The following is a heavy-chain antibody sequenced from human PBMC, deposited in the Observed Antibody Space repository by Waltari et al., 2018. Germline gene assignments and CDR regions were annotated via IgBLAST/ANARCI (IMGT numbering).Heavy chain of an antibody. V-gene: IGHV3-11*01. CDR3: ARFKIVVAGTFPDY. Sequence: QVQLVESGGGLVKPGGSLRLSCEASGFTFTGYDMSWIRQAPGKGLECVSYISSSGGTIYYADSVKGRFTISRDNAKNSLYLQMNSLRAEDTALYYCARFKIVVAGTFPDYWGQGTLVTVSS. CDR1: GFTFTGYD. D-gene: IGHD6-19*01. CDR2: ISSSGGTI. J-gene: IGHJ4*02.